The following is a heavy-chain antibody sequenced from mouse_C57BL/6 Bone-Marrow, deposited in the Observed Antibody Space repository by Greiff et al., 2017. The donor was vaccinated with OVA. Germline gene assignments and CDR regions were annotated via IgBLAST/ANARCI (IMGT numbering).Heavy chain of an antibody. CDR1: GFTFSSYT. CDR3: ARRDYYGSWYYFDY. J-gene: IGHJ2*01. CDR2: ISGGGGNT. V-gene: IGHV5-9*01. D-gene: IGHD1-1*01. Sequence: EVQLVESGGGLVKPGGSLKLSCAASGFTFSSYTMSWVRQTPEKRLEWVATISGGGGNTYYPDSVKGRFTISRDNAKNTLYLQMSSLRSEDTALYYCARRDYYGSWYYFDYWGQGTTLTVSS.